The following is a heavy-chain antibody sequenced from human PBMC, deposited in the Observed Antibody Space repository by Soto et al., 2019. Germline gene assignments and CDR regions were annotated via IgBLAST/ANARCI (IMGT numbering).Heavy chain of an antibody. D-gene: IGHD2-15*01. V-gene: IGHV1-18*01. CDR1: GYTFTSYG. CDR3: ARDVAMVVVSYYYYYGMDV. CDR2: ISAYNGNT. J-gene: IGHJ6*02. Sequence: QVQLVQSGAEVKKPGASVKVSGKASGYTFTSYGISCVRQAPVQGLGWMGWISAYNGNTNYAQKLQGRVTMTTDTSTSIAYMELRSLRSDDTAVYYCARDVAMVVVSYYYYYGMDVWGQGTKVTVSS.